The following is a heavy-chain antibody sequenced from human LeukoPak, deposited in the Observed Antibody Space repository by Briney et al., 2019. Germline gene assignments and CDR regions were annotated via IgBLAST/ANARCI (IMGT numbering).Heavy chain of an antibody. V-gene: IGHV4-61*01. CDR1: GGSVSSGSYY. J-gene: IGHJ4*02. CDR2: IYYSGSS. CDR3: AREDIGFDY. Sequence: SETLSLTCTVSGGSVSSGSYYWSWIRQPPGKGLEWIGFIYYSGSSNYNPSLKSRVTISVDTSKNQFSLKLSSVTAADTAVYYCAREDIGFDYWGQGTLVTVSS.